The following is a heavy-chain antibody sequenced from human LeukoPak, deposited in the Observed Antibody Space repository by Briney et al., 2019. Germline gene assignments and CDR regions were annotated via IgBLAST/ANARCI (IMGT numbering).Heavy chain of an antibody. Sequence: SETLSLTCAVYGGSFSTYYWSWIRQPPGKGLEWIGQINHSGNTNYNPSLKSRVTISVDTSKNQFSLKLSSVTAADTAVYYCARTNYYGSGNYAKFDYWGQGTLVTVSS. CDR1: GGSFSTYY. D-gene: IGHD3-10*01. J-gene: IGHJ4*02. CDR3: ARTNYYGSGNYAKFDY. V-gene: IGHV4-34*01. CDR2: INHSGNT.